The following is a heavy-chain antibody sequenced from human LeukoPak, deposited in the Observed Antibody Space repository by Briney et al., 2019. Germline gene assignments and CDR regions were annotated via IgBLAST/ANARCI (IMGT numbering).Heavy chain of an antibody. Sequence: GRSLRLSCAASGFTFSSYAMHWVRQAPGKGLEWVAVISYDGSNKYYADSVKGRFTISRDNSKNTLYLQMNSLRAEDTAVYYCARGHAAAGTHPVYYFDYWGQGTLVTVSS. CDR3: ARGHAAAGTHPVYYFDY. D-gene: IGHD6-13*01. J-gene: IGHJ4*02. V-gene: IGHV3-30-3*01. CDR1: GFTFSSYA. CDR2: ISYDGSNK.